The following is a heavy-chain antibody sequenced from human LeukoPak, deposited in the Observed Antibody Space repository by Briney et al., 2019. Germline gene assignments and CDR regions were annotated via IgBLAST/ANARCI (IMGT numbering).Heavy chain of an antibody. CDR1: GYTFTGYY. CDR2: INPNSGGT. J-gene: IGHJ2*01. Sequence: VSVKVSCKASGYTFTGYYMHWVRQAPGQGLEWMGWINPNSGGTNYAQKFQGRVTTTRDTSISTAYMELSRLRSDDTAVYYCARESSAELLRNWYFDLWGRGTLVTVSS. CDR3: ARESSAELLRNWYFDL. V-gene: IGHV1-2*02. D-gene: IGHD2-15*01.